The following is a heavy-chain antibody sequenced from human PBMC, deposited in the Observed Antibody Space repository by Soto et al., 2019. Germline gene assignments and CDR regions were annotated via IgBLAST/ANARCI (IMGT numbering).Heavy chain of an antibody. CDR2: ISYDGSNK. Sequence: QVQLVESGGGVVQPGRSLRLSCAASGFTFSSYGMHWVRQAPGKGLEWVAVISYDGSNKYYADSVKGRFTISRDNSKNTLYRKMNSLRAEDTAVYYCAKDQYPGHFDSSGPRDYWGQGTLVTVSS. V-gene: IGHV3-30*18. J-gene: IGHJ4*02. D-gene: IGHD3-22*01. CDR1: GFTFSSYG. CDR3: AKDQYPGHFDSSGPRDY.